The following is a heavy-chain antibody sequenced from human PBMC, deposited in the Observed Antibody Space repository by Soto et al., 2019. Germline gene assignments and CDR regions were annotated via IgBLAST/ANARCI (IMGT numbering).Heavy chain of an antibody. D-gene: IGHD2-2*01. CDR2: MYHSGST. CDR1: GGSISSGGYS. J-gene: IGHJ4*02. V-gene: IGHV4-30-2*01. CDR3: ARVPDY. Sequence: PSETLSLTCAVSGGSISSGGYSWSWIRQPPGKGLEWIGYMYHSGSTYYNPSLKSRVTISIDRSKNQFSLKLSSVTAADTAGYYCARVPDYWGQGIQVTVSS.